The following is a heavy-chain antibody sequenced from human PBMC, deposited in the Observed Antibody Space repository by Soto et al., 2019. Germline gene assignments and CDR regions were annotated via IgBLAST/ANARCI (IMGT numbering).Heavy chain of an antibody. CDR3: ARRDRAFDY. CDR1: GGSFSGYY. J-gene: IGHJ4*02. Sequence: QVQLQQWGAGLLKPSETLSLTCAVYGGSFSGYYWSWIRQPPGKGLEWIGEINHSGSTTYNPSLKCRVTISVDASMNQFSLKLSSVTAADAAVYYWARRDRAFDYWGQGTLVTVSS. CDR2: INHSGST. V-gene: IGHV4-34*01.